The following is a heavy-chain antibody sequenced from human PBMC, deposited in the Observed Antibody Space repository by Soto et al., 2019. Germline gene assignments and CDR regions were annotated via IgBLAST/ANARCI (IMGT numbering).Heavy chain of an antibody. CDR1: GGSVSSGSYY. J-gene: IGHJ4*02. CDR3: GRTYDSSGFPFDY. CDR2: IYYSGST. V-gene: IGHV4-61*01. D-gene: IGHD3-22*01. Sequence: SQTLSLTCTVSGGSVSSGSYYWSWIRQPPGKGLEWIGYIYYSGSTNYNPSLKSRVTISVDTSKNQFSLKLSSVTAADTSVYYCGRTYDSSGFPFDYWGQGTLVTVSS.